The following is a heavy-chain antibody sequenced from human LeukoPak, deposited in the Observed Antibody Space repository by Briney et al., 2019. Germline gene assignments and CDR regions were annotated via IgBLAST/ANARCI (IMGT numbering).Heavy chain of an antibody. CDR1: GGSISSSSYY. V-gene: IGHV4-39*01. Sequence: SETLSLTCTVSGGSISSSSYYWGWIRQPPGKGLEWIGSIYYSGSTYYNPSLKSRVTISVDTSKNQFSLKLTSVTAADTAVYYFARPLRGPAGIFDFWGQGTLVTVSS. D-gene: IGHD3-10*01. CDR2: IYYSGST. J-gene: IGHJ4*02. CDR3: ARPLRGPAGIFDF.